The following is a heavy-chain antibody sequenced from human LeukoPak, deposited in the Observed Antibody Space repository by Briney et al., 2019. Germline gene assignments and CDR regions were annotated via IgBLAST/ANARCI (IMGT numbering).Heavy chain of an antibody. D-gene: IGHD2-2*01. Sequence: ASVKVSCKASGYTFTSYGISWVRQAPGQGLDWMGWISAYNGNTNNAQKLQGRVTMTTDTSTSTAYMELRSLRSDDTAVYYCAREDCSSTSCYAGVYWGQGTLVTVSS. CDR2: ISAYNGNT. CDR3: AREDCSSTSCYAGVY. CDR1: GYTFTSYG. J-gene: IGHJ4*02. V-gene: IGHV1-18*04.